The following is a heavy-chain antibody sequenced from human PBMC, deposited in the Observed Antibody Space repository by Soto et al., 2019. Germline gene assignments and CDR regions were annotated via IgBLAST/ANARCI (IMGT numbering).Heavy chain of an antibody. CDR3: ARQIYDSDTGPNFQYYFDS. V-gene: IGHV5-51*01. Sequence: PGESLKISCESSGYTFANYWIGWVRQVPGKGLEWVAIIYPSDSQTYYSPSFRGHVTISVTKSITTVFLQWSSLRASDTAMYYCARQIYDSDTGPNFQYYFDSWGQGTPVTVSS. CDR1: GYTFANYW. D-gene: IGHD3-22*01. J-gene: IGHJ4*02. CDR2: IYPSDSQT.